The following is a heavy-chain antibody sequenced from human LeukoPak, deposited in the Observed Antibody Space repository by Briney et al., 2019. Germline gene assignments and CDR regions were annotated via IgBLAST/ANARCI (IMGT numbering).Heavy chain of an antibody. CDR2: ISWNSGTI. J-gene: IGHJ4*02. D-gene: IGHD6-13*01. CDR3: AKGQQLVFSSIDY. CDR1: GFTFNEYA. V-gene: IGHV3-9*01. Sequence: PGRSLRLSCAASGFTFNEYAMHWVRQAPGEGLEWVSGISWNSGTIDYADSVKGRFTISRDSAKNSLFLQMNSLRTEDTALYYCAKGQQLVFSSIDYWGPGTLVTVSS.